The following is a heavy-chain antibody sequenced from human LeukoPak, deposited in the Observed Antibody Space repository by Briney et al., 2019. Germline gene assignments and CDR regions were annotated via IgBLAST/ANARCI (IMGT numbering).Heavy chain of an antibody. V-gene: IGHV1-8*03. J-gene: IGHJ4*01. D-gene: IGHD6-19*01. CDR1: GYTFTSYD. Sequence: ASVKVSCKTSGYTFTSYDINWVRQATGQGLEWMAWMNPNSGNTDYAQKFQGRVTITRNTSISTVYMELSSLRSEDTAVYYCARGLAVAGTGSFDYWGLEPWSPSPQ. CDR2: MNPNSGNT. CDR3: ARGLAVAGTGSFDY.